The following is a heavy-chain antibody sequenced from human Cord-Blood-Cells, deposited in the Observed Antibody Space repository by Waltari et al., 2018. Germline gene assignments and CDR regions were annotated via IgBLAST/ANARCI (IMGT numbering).Heavy chain of an antibody. CDR3: ARVNPRGLGY. CDR2: INHSGST. D-gene: IGHD3-10*01. CDR1: GGSFSGYY. V-gene: IGHV4-34*01. J-gene: IGHJ4*02. Sequence: QVQLQQWGAGLLKPSETLSLTCAVYGGSFSGYYCSWIRQPPGKGLEWIGEINHSGSTNYNPSRKSRVTISVDTSKNQFSLKLSSVTAADTAVYYCARVNPRGLGYWGQGTLVTVSS.